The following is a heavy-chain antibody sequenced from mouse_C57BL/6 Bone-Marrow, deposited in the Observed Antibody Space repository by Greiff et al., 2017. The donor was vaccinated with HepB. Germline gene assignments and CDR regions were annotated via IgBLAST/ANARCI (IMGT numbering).Heavy chain of an antibody. CDR2: IDPNSGGT. V-gene: IGHV1-72*01. D-gene: IGHD1-1*01. CDR1: GYTFTSYW. J-gene: IGHJ4*01. Sequence: QVQLQQPGAELVKPGASVKLSCKASGYTFTSYWMHWVKQRPGQGLEWIGRIDPNSGGTKYNEKFKSKATLTVDKPSSTAYMQLSSLTSEDSAVYYCERWGYYGSSYSYYAMDDWGKGTSVTVSS. CDR3: ERWGYYGSSYSYYAMDD.